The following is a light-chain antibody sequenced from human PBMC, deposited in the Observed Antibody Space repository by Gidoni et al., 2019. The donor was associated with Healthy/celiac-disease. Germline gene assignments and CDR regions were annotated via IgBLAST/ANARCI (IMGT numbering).Light chain of an antibody. CDR1: SSDVGSYNL. J-gene: IGLJ1*01. Sequence: QSALTQPASVAGSPGQSITITCTGNSSDVGSYNLVSWYQQPPGKAPKLMIYEGSKRPSGVSNRFSGSKSGNTASLTISGLQAEDEADYYCCSYAGSSTSYVFGTGTKVTVL. CDR2: EGS. V-gene: IGLV2-23*01. CDR3: CSYAGSSTSYV.